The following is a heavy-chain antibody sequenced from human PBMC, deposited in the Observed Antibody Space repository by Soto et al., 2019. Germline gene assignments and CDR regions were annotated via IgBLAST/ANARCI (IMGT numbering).Heavy chain of an antibody. CDR3: ARESEDLTSNFDY. J-gene: IGHJ4*02. CDR2: ISSTTNYI. V-gene: IGHV3-21*06. Sequence: PGGSMRLSWAASGFTFTMYSMNWVRQAPGKGLEWVSSISSTTNYIYYGDSMKGRFTISRDNAKNSLYLEMNSLRAEDTAVYYCARESEDLTSNFDYWGQGTLVTVSS. CDR1: GFTFTMYS.